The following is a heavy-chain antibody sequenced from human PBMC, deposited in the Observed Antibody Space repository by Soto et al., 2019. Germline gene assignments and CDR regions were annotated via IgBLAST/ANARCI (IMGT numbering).Heavy chain of an antibody. D-gene: IGHD2-2*01. J-gene: IGHJ6*02. Sequence: ASVKVSCKASGSTFTSYYMHWVRQAPAQKLERMGIINPSGGSTSYAQKFRGRVTMTRDTSTSTVYMELSSLGSEDTAVYYCARDLFYCIGTSCYGPYYYYGVDVWGQVTTVTVSS. CDR2: INPSGGST. CDR3: ARDLFYCIGTSCYGPYYYYGVDV. V-gene: IGHV1-46*01. CDR1: GSTFTSYY.